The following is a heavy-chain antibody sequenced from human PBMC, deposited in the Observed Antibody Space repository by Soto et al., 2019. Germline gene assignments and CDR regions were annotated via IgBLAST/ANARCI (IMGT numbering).Heavy chain of an antibody. CDR3: ATALWCRSTSCTLDY. J-gene: IGHJ4*02. CDR1: GGTFGRYA. V-gene: IGHV1-69*01. Sequence: QVQLVQSGAEVKKPGSSVKVSCKASGGTFGRYAFSWVRQAPGQGLEWMGGIIPVSGAAHYAQKFQGRVTITADESTSTAYIELSTLSTQDTAVYYCATALWCRSTSCTLDYWGQGTRVIASS. CDR2: IIPVSGAA. D-gene: IGHD2-2*01.